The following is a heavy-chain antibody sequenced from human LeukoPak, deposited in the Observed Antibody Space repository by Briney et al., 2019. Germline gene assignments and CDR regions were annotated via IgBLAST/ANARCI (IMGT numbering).Heavy chain of an antibody. CDR3: ARGHIYYYIAAAGKNWFDP. V-gene: IGHV4-34*01. CDR2: INHSGST. D-gene: IGHD6-13*01. CDR1: GGSFSGYY. Sequence: PSETLSLTCAVYGGSFSGYYWSWIRQPPGKGLEWIGEINHSGSTNYNPSLKSRVTISVDTSKNQFSLKLSSVTAADTAVYYCARGHIYYYIAAAGKNWFDPWGQGTLVTVSS. J-gene: IGHJ5*02.